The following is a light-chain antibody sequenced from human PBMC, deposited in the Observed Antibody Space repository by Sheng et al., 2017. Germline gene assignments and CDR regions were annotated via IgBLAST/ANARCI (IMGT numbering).Light chain of an antibody. Sequence: QSVLTQPPSVSGAPGQRVTISCTGTSSDIGADFDVNWYRHFPGTAPELLIYGNNNRPSGVPHRFSGSKSGTSASLAITGLQAEDEADYYCQSYDSSLSGVVFGGGTKLTVL. CDR2: GNN. J-gene: IGLJ2*01. CDR1: SSDIGADFD. CDR3: QSYDSSLSGVV. V-gene: IGLV1-40*01.